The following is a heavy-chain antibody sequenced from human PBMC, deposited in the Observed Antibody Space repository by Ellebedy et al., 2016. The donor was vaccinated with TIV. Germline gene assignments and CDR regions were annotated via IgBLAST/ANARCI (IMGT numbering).Heavy chain of an antibody. CDR2: ISGSGGST. CDR1: GFTFSSYG. J-gene: IGHJ4*02. CDR3: AKHLGSQLRSPDY. Sequence: GESLKISCAASGFTFSSYGMHWVRQAPGKGLEWVSAISGSGGSTYYADSVKGRFTISRDNSKNTLYLQMNSLRAEDTAVYYCAKHLGSQLRSPDYWGQGTLVTVSS. D-gene: IGHD7-27*01. V-gene: IGHV3-23*01.